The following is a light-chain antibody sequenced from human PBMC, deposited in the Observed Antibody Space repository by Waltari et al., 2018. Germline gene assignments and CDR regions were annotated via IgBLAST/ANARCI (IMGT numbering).Light chain of an antibody. V-gene: IGKV3-20*01. Sequence: EIVLTQSPGTLSLSPGEKATLSCRASQNSSSNYLAWYQQKPGQAPRLLICGVNRMAAGIPERFSRSGSGTDFTLTISRLEPEDFAVFYCQQYGSSSYTFGQGTKLEI. CDR2: GVN. J-gene: IGKJ2*01. CDR1: QNSSSNY. CDR3: QQYGSSSYT.